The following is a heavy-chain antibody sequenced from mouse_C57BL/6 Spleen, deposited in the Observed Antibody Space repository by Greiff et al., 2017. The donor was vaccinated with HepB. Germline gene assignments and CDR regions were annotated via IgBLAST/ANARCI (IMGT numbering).Heavy chain of an antibody. CDR2: IYPSDSET. CDR3: ARSPYDYPFAY. D-gene: IGHD2-4*01. V-gene: IGHV1-61*01. Sequence: VQLQQPGAELVRPGSSVKLSCKASGYTFTSYWMDWVKQRPGQGLEWIGNIYPSDSETHYNQKFKDKATLTVDKSSSTAYMQLISLTSEDSAVYYCARSPYDYPFAYWGQGTLVTVSA. CDR1: GYTFTSYW. J-gene: IGHJ3*01.